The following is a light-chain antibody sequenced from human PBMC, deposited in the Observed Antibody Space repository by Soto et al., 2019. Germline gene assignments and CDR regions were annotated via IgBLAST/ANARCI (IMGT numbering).Light chain of an antibody. CDR3: QQYNNWPPIT. Sequence: EIVLTQSPDTLAVSPGEVATLSCWASQSVTSNLAWYQQKRGPAPRLLIYAASTRATGVPARFSGSGSGTEFTLTISSLQSEDFAVYYCQQYNNWPPITFGQGTRLEI. V-gene: IGKV3D-15*01. CDR2: AAS. CDR1: QSVTSN. J-gene: IGKJ5*01.